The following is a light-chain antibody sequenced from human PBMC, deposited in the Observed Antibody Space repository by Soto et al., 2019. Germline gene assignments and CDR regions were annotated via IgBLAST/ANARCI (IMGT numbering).Light chain of an antibody. Sequence: GASSDVGGYKYVSWYQLHPGKAPKLMIYEVSNRPSGISNRFSASKSGNTASLTISGLQAEDEADYYCFSYTSSTAYVFGTGTKVTVL. CDR3: FSYTSSTAYV. CDR1: SSDVGGYKY. CDR2: EVS. V-gene: IGLV2-14*01. J-gene: IGLJ1*01.